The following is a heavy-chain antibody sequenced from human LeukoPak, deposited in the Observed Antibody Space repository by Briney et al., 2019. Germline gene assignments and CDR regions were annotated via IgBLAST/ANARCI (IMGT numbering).Heavy chain of an antibody. CDR3: ARKENILTGYYDH. CDR2: ISDSSGTI. V-gene: IGHV3-48*01. J-gene: IGHJ5*02. Sequence: GGSLRLSCAASGFTFSRYSMNWVRQTPGRGLEWVSYISDSSGTIYYADSVKGRFTISRDNAKNSLYLQMNSLRAEDTAVYYCARKENILTGYYDHWGQGTLVTVSS. CDR1: GFTFSRYS. D-gene: IGHD3-9*01.